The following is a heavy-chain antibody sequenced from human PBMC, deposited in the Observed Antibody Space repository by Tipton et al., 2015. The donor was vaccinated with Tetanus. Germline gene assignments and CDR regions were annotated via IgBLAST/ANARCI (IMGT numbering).Heavy chain of an antibody. D-gene: IGHD5-18*01. J-gene: IGHJ4*02. V-gene: IGHV4-39*01. Sequence: TLSLTCTVSGGSVSSSGYFWGWIRQSPGKGLEWIGSINSGGTTYHNPSLKSRLAISVDTSRNQFSLRLTSVTATDSAVYYCARHLTYTYTSRYFDYWGLGTLVTVSS. CDR2: INSGGTT. CDR3: ARHLTYTYTSRYFDY. CDR1: GGSVSSSGYF.